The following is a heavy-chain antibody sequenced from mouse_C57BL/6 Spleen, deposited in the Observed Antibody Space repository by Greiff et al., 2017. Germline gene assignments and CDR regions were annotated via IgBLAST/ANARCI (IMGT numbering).Heavy chain of an antibody. J-gene: IGHJ4*01. CDR3: ARGNYSPYYAMDY. CDR2: ISYDGSN. CDR1: GYSITSGYY. V-gene: IGHV3-6*01. Sequence: EVKLMESGPGLVKPSQSLSLTCSVTGYSITSGYYWNWIRQFPGNKLEWMGYISYDGSNNYNPSLKNRISITRDTSKNQFFLKLNSVTTEDTATYYCARGNYSPYYAMDYWGQGTSVTVSS. D-gene: IGHD2-12*01.